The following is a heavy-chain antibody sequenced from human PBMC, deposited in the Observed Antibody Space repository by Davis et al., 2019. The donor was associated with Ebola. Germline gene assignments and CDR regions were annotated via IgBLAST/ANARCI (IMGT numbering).Heavy chain of an antibody. Sequence: GESLKISCAASGFTFSSYAMSWVRQAPGKGLEWVSAISGSGGSTYYAGSVKGRFTISRDNPKNTLYLQMNSLRADDTAVYYCAKQRGVGTIDYDYWGRGTVVTVSS. J-gene: IGHJ4*02. CDR3: AKQRGVGTIDYDY. D-gene: IGHD1/OR15-1a*01. V-gene: IGHV3-23*01. CDR1: GFTFSSYA. CDR2: ISGSGGST.